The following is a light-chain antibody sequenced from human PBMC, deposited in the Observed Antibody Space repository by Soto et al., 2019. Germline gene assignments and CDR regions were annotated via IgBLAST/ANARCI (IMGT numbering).Light chain of an antibody. J-gene: IGKJ5*01. CDR1: QSVTSSY. CDR3: QQRSNWPIT. CDR2: AAS. V-gene: IGKV3D-20*02. Sequence: EIVLTQSPGTLSLSPGERATLSCRASQSVTSSYLAWYQQKPGQAPRLLIYAASSRATGIPDRFSGSGSGTDFTLTISRLEPEDFAVYYCQQRSNWPITFGQGTRLEIK.